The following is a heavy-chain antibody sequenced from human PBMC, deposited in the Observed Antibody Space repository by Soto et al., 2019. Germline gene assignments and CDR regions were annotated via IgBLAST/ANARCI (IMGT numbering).Heavy chain of an antibody. CDR2: IYYSGST. Sequence: SETLSLTCTVSGGSISGYYWSWIRQPPGKGREGIGYIYYSGSTNYNPSLKSRVTISVDTSKKQFYLKLRSVTAADTAVYYCERTKWNDYGNDFDIWGQATMVT. CDR3: ERTKWNDYGNDFDI. J-gene: IGHJ3*02. D-gene: IGHD1-1*01. CDR1: GGSISGYY. V-gene: IGHV4-59*01.